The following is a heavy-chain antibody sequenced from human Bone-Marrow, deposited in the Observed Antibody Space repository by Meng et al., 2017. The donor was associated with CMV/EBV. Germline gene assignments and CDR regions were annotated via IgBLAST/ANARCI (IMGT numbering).Heavy chain of an antibody. D-gene: IGHD4-11*01. CDR2: IRSKANSYAT. V-gene: IGHV3-73*01. CDR3: TRHSPTTSEDGMDV. CDR1: GFPFSGSA. J-gene: IGHJ6*02. Sequence: GGSPRFSCAASGFPFSGSAMHWFRQASGKGLEWVGRIRSKANSYATAYAASVKGRFTISRDDSKNTAYLQMNSLKTEDTAVYYCTRHSPTTSEDGMDVWGQGTTVTVSS.